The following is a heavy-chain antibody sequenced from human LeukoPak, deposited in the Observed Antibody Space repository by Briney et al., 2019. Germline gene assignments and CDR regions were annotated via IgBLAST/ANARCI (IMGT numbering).Heavy chain of an antibody. D-gene: IGHD6-19*01. CDR3: ARSSGWYWDYYYYYYMDV. V-gene: IGHV4-34*01. Sequence: PSETLSLTCAVYGGSFSGYYWSWIRQPPGKGLEWIGEINHSGSTNYNPSLKSRVTISVDTSKNQFSLKLSSVTAADTAVYYCARSSGWYWDYYYYYYMDVWGKGTTVTVSS. CDR2: INHSGST. CDR1: GGSFSGYY. J-gene: IGHJ6*03.